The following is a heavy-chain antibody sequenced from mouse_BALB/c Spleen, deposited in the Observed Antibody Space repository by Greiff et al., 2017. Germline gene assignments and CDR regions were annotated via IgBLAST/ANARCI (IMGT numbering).Heavy chain of an antibody. CDR1: GYTFSSYW. V-gene: IGHV1-9*01. CDR3: ARSGITTAKRFAY. Sequence: VMLVESGAELMKPGASVKISCKATGYTFSSYWIEWVKQRPGHGLEWIGEILPGSGSTNYNEKFKGKATFTADTSSNTAYMQLSSLTSEDSAVYYCARSGITTAKRFAYWGQGTLVTVSA. CDR2: ILPGSGST. D-gene: IGHD1-2*01. J-gene: IGHJ3*01.